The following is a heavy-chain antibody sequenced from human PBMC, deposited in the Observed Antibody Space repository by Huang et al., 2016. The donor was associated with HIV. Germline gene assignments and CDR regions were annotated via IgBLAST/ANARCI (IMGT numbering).Heavy chain of an antibody. CDR3: ARNYYDNVDWYFDL. CDR2: IHYSGST. CDR1: CGSINSYY. J-gene: IGHJ2*01. Sequence: QVQLQESGPGLVKPSETLSLTCTVFCGSINSYYWSWIRQPPGKGLEWIGYIHYSGSTIYNPSLKRRVTISVDTSKNQFSLKLSSVTAADTAMYYCARNYYDNVDWYFDLWGRGTLVTVSS. V-gene: IGHV4-59*01. D-gene: IGHD3-22*01.